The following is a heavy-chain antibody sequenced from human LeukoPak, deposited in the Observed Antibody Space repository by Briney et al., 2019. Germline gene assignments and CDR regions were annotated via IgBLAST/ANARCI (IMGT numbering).Heavy chain of an antibody. D-gene: IGHD6-13*01. J-gene: IGHJ4*02. V-gene: IGHV3-7*04. CDR2: IKQDGSEK. CDR3: ARGKDSSSWYKFDY. Sequence: GGSLRLSCVASGFTFSSKWMSWVRHAPGKGLEWGANIKQDGSEKYYVDSVKGRFTIPRDNAKNSLSLQMNSLRAEDTAVYYCARGKDSSSWYKFDYWGQGILVTVSS. CDR1: GFTFSSKW.